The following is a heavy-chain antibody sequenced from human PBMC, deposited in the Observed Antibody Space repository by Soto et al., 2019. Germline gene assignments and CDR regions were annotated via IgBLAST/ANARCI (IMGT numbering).Heavy chain of an antibody. Sequence: QVQLVQSGAEVKKPGSSVKVSCEASGGAFGSYSITWVRLAPGEGLEWMGRVNPSLGIPDYAQKCQGRVVITADKSTSTAYMALTSLQSDDTAAYYCARGGGYGDYQLDFWGQGTTVTFSS. CDR1: GGAFGSYS. J-gene: IGHJ6*02. CDR2: VNPSLGIP. CDR3: ARGGGYGDYQLDF. D-gene: IGHD4-17*01. V-gene: IGHV1-69*02.